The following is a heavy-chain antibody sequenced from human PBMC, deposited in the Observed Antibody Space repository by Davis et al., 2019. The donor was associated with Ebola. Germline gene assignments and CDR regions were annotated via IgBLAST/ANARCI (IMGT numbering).Heavy chain of an antibody. V-gene: IGHV1-69*01. D-gene: IGHD3-10*01. CDR2: IIPVSGIP. CDR1: GGTFNTYA. CDR3: ARERYRDGSDYFFEQSH. Sequence: VKVSFKASGGTFNTYAISWVRQAPGPGLDWMGGIIPVSGIPKYAQKFQGRVTITADESTSTVYMELSSLRSEDTAVYYCARERYRDGSDYFFEQSHWGQGTLVTVSS. J-gene: IGHJ4*02.